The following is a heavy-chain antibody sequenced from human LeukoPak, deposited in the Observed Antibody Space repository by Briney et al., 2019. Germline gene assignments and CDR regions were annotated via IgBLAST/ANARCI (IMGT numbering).Heavy chain of an antibody. Sequence: PGGSLRLSCAASGFTFSSYGMSWVRQAPGKGLEWVSAISGSGGSTYYADSVKGRFTISRDNSKNTLYLQMNSLRAEDTAVYYCARDRNYGDYYMDVWGKGTTVTISS. CDR3: ARDRNYGDYYMDV. CDR1: GFTFSSYG. CDR2: ISGSGGST. J-gene: IGHJ6*03. D-gene: IGHD4-17*01. V-gene: IGHV3-23*01.